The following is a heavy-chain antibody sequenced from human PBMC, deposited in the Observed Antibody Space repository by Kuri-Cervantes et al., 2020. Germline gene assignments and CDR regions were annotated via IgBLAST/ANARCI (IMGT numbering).Heavy chain of an antibody. V-gene: IGHV1-8*02. D-gene: IGHD6-13*01. CDR3: ARGPPAAAGTLNY. CDR1: GYTFTSYA. Sequence: ASVKVSCKASGYTFTSYAMNWVRQATGQGLEWMGWMNPNSGNTGYAQKFQGRVTMTRNTSISTAYMELSSLRSEDTAVYYCARGPPAAAGTLNYWGQGTLVTVSS. J-gene: IGHJ4*02. CDR2: MNPNSGNT.